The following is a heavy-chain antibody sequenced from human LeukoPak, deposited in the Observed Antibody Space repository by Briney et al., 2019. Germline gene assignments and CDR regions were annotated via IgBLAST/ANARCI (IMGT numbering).Heavy chain of an antibody. Sequence: PSETLSLTCTVSGGSISSYYWSWIRQPPGKGQEWIGYIYYSGSTNYNPSLKSRVTISVDTSKNQFSLKLSSVTAADTAVYYCARALGGYDPFDYWGQGTLVTVSS. CDR3: ARALGGYDPFDY. CDR1: GGSISSYY. V-gene: IGHV4-59*01. D-gene: IGHD5-12*01. CDR2: IYYSGST. J-gene: IGHJ4*02.